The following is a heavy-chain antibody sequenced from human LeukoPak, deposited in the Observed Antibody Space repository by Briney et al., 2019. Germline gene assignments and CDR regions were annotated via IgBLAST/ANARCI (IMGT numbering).Heavy chain of an antibody. CDR2: ISGSGGST. D-gene: IGHD6-13*01. CDR3: AKYDSSSWYHFDY. Sequence: GGSLRLSCAASGFTFSSYAMSWVRQAPGKGLEWVSAISGSGGSTYYADSVKGRFTISRDNSKNTLYLQMNSLRVEDTAVYYCAKYDSSSWYHFDYWGQGTLVTVSS. V-gene: IGHV3-23*01. CDR1: GFTFSSYA. J-gene: IGHJ4*02.